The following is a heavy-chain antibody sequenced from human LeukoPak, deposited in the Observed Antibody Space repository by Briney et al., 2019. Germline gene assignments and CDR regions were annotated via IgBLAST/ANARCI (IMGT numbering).Heavy chain of an antibody. CDR1: GFTFSRYW. J-gene: IGHJ3*02. D-gene: IGHD1-26*01. CDR2: INSDGSTT. Sequence: GGSLRLSCAASGFTFSRYWMHWVRQAPGKGLVWVAHINSDGSTTSYADSVKGRFSISRDNSKNTLYLQMNSLRGEDTAVYYCARGGSYLSAFDIWGQGTMVTVSS. CDR3: ARGGSYLSAFDI. V-gene: IGHV3-74*01.